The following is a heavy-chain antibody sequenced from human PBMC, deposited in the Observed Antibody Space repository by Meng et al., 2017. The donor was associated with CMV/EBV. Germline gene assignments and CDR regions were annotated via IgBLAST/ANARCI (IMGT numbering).Heavy chain of an antibody. V-gene: IGHV3-21*01. CDR1: GFTFSSYS. Sequence: GESLKISCAASGFTFSSYSMNWVRQAPGKGLEWVSSISSSSSYIYYADSVKGRFTISRDNAKNSLYLHMTSLRAEDTSVYYCAREIGVARYDWYGMDVWGQGTTVTVSS. CDR3: AREIGVARYDWYGMDV. CDR2: ISSSSSYI. J-gene: IGHJ6*02. D-gene: IGHD3-3*01.